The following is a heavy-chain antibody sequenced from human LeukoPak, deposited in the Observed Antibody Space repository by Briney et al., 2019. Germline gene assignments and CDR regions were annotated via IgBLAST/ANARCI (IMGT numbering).Heavy chain of an antibody. CDR2: ISSSSSTI. Sequence: PGGSLRLSCAASGFTFSSYAMSWVRQAPGKGLEWVSYISSSSSTIYYADSVKGRFTISRDNAKNSLYLQMNSLRAEDTAVYYCARDRRGYFDYWGQGTLVTVSS. D-gene: IGHD3-16*01. V-gene: IGHV3-48*01. J-gene: IGHJ4*02. CDR3: ARDRRGYFDY. CDR1: GFTFSSYA.